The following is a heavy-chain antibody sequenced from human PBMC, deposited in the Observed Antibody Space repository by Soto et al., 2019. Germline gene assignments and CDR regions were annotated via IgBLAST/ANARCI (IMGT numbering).Heavy chain of an antibody. V-gene: IGHV3-48*03. Sequence: GGSLRLSCAASGFTFSTYEMNWVRQVPGKGLEWVSYISSRGTTTYYADSMKGRFTISRDNAKNSLYPQMNSLRADDTAVYYCARAAAGSYYYGMDVWGQGTTVTVSS. CDR2: ISSRGTTT. J-gene: IGHJ6*02. CDR1: GFTFSTYE. CDR3: ARAAAGSYYYGMDV. D-gene: IGHD6-13*01.